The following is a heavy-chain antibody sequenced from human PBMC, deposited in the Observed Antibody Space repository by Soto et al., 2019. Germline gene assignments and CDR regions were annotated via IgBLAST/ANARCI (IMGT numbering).Heavy chain of an antibody. D-gene: IGHD2-2*01. CDR2: INPSGGIT. V-gene: IGHV1-46*01. J-gene: IGHJ6*02. CDR3: ARGISTTSYYYYYGMDV. Sequence: ASVKVSCKASGYTLTSYYLHWVRQAPGEGAEWMGIINPSGGITNDAQKFQDRVTMTSDTSTSTVYMELSSLRSDDTAVYYCARGISTTSYYYYYGMDVWGQGTTVTVSS. CDR1: GYTLTSYY.